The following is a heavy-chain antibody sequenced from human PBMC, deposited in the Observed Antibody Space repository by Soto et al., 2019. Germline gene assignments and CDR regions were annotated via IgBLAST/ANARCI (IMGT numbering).Heavy chain of an antibody. CDR2: SRNKANSDTT. D-gene: IGHD6-25*01. CDR1: GFILSDHY. CDR3: ARAAPPFQH. J-gene: IGHJ1*01. Sequence: EVQLVESGGGLVQPGGSLRLSCAASGFILSDHYMDWVRQAPGKGLEWVGRSRNKANSDTTEYVASVKGRFTISRDESKNSLYLQMNSLRTEDTAVYYGARAAPPFQHWGQGTLVTVSS. V-gene: IGHV3-72*01.